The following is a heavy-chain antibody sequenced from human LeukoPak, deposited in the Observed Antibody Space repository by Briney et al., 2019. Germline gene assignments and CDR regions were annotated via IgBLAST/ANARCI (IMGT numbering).Heavy chain of an antibody. CDR3: AKDVQLST. CDR1: GFTFSDSA. V-gene: IGHV3-23*01. D-gene: IGHD3-16*02. J-gene: IGHJ3*01. CDR2: ISSSGGNT. Sequence: GGSLRLSCAASGFTFSDSAMTWVRQVPGKGLEWVSLISSSGGNTYYADSVKGRFTISRDNSKNTLSLQMNSLRVEDTAIYYCAKDVQLSTWGLGTMVTVSS.